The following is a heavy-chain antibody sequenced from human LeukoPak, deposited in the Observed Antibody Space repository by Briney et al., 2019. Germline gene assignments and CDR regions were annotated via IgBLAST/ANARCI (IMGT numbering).Heavy chain of an antibody. J-gene: IGHJ4*02. CDR3: ASLGATSRDDY. CDR1: GGSISSYY. V-gene: IGHV4-59*08. CDR2: IYYSGST. D-gene: IGHD1-26*01. Sequence: SSETLSLTCTASGGSISSYYWSWIQQPPGKGLEWIGYIYYSGSTNYNPSLKSRVTISIDTSKKQFSLKLSSVTAADTAVYYCASLGATSRDDYWGQGTLVTVSS.